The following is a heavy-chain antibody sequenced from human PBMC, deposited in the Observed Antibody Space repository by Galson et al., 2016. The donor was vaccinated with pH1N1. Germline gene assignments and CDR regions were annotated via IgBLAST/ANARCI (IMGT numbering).Heavy chain of an antibody. CDR1: GSSISSGYY. J-gene: IGHJ1*01. CDR2: VFQSGST. Sequence: ETLSLTCTVSGSSISSGYYWGWIRQPPGKGLEWIGSVFQSGSTYYNPSPKSRVTIALDTSKNQFSLKLNSVTAADTAVYYCATRMEGAALEYFQEWGQGTLVTVSS. V-gene: IGHV4-38-2*02. D-gene: IGHD2-15*01. CDR3: ATRMEGAALEYFQE.